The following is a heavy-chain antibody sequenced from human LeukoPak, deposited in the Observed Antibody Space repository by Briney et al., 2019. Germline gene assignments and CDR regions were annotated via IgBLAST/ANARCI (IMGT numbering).Heavy chain of an antibody. CDR1: GYTFPSYY. CDR3: TRGEAYGAHGFDY. CDR2: INPSGGNT. J-gene: IGHJ4*02. Sequence: ASVKVSCKASGYTFPSYYMHWVRQAPGQGLEWMGVINPSGGNTNSAQKFQGRVTMTRDRSTRTVYMELSNLRSEDTAVDYCTRGEAYGAHGFDYWGQGTLVTVSS. D-gene: IGHD4-17*01. V-gene: IGHV1-46*01.